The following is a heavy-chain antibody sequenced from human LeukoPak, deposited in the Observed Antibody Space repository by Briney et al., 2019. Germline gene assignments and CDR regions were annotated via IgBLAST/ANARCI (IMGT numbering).Heavy chain of an antibody. CDR3: AKIFQSSSWFDLDY. CDR1: GFTFSSYA. D-gene: IGHD6-13*01. CDR2: ISGSGGST. V-gene: IGHV3-23*01. Sequence: GGSLRLSCAVSGFTFSSYAMSWVRQAPGKGLEWVSAISGSGGSTYYADSVKGRFTISRDNSKNTLYLQMNSLRAEDTAVYYCAKIFQSSSWFDLDYWGQGTLVTVSS. J-gene: IGHJ4*02.